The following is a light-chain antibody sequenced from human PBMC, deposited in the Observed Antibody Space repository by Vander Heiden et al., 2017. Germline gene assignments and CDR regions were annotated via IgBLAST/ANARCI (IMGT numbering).Light chain of an antibody. V-gene: IGKV3D-15*01. Sequence: VMPQSRPTPSVSPGERVTISCRASENVGSSLAGYQQKPGQGPRLLLHGASTRATGVVTRFSGSGSGTVVTLTISSLQSEDFAVYYCQQYNEWPFAFGPGTKV. CDR1: ENVGSS. CDR2: GAS. CDR3: QQYNEWPFA. J-gene: IGKJ3*01.